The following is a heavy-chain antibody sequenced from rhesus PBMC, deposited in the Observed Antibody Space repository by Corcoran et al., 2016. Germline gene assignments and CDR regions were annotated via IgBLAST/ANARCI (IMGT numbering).Heavy chain of an antibody. D-gene: IGHD4-29*01. V-gene: IGHV4-173*01. J-gene: IGHJ4*01. CDR2: ITGRGGST. Sequence: QVQLQESGPGLVKPSATLSLTCSVSCGSISRTSCRLNRPPPGEGLEGIGRITGRGGSTDNNPSLKSRVTISTDTSKNQFSRKLSSVTAADTAGYYCARARSHWGQGVLVTVSS. CDR3: ARARSH. CDR1: CGSISRTS.